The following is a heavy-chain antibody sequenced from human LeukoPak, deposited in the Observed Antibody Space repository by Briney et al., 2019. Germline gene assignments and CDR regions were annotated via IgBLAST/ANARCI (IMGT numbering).Heavy chain of an antibody. CDR1: GGTFSSYA. CDR3: AREWTTVTTYY. J-gene: IGHJ4*02. V-gene: IGHV1-2*02. D-gene: IGHD4-17*01. Sequence: ASVKVSCKASGGTFSSYAISWVRQAPGQGLEWMGWINPNSGGTNYAQKFQGRVTMTRDTSISTAYMELSRLRSDDTAVYYCAREWTTVTTYYWGQGTLVTVSS. CDR2: INPNSGGT.